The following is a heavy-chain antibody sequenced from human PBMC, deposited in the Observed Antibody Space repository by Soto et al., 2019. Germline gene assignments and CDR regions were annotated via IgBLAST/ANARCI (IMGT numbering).Heavy chain of an antibody. CDR3: TNVSGIAVSHDN. CDR1: VYTYHNYR. CDR2: ISAYNGNT. D-gene: IGHD6-19*01. J-gene: IGHJ3*02. V-gene: IGHV1-18*01. Sequence: ASVKVSCLSSVYTYHNYRSSWLRQAPGQGREWMAWISAYNGNTNYAQKLQGRVTVTTDTSTSTAQMELRSLRSADTAVYYCTNVSGIAVSHDNWGQGTMVTVSS.